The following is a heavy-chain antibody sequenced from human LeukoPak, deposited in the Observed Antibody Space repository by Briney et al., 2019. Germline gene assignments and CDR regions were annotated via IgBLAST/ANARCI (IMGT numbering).Heavy chain of an antibody. CDR2: IYYSGST. CDR1: GGSISSSSYY. CDR3: ARLSYYGSGRYLSYYFDY. J-gene: IGHJ4*02. Sequence: PSETLSLTCTVSGGSISSSSYYWGWIRQPPGKGLEWIGSIYYSGSTYYNPSLKSRVTISVDTSKNQFSLKLSSVTAADTAVYYCARLSYYGSGRYLSYYFDYWGQGTLVTVSS. D-gene: IGHD3-10*01. V-gene: IGHV4-39*01.